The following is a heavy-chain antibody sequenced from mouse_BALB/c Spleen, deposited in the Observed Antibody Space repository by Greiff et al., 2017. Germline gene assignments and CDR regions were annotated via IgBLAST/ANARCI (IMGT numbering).Heavy chain of an antibody. V-gene: IGHV3-6*02. CDR1: GYSITSGYY. Sequence: EVKLMESGPGLVKPSQSLSLTCSVTGYSITSGYYWNWIRQFPGNKLEWMGYISYDGSNNYNPSLKNRISITRDTSKNQFFLKLNSVTTEDTATYYCARDGGYYGPFAYWGQGTLVTVSA. CDR3: ARDGGYYGPFAY. D-gene: IGHD1-2*01. J-gene: IGHJ3*01. CDR2: ISYDGSN.